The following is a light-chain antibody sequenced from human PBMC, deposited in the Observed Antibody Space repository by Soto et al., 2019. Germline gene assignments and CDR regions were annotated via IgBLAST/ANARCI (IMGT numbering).Light chain of an antibody. CDR2: DAS. V-gene: IGKV3-11*01. CDR3: QHRSNWPPIT. Sequence: EIVLTQSPATLSLSPGERATLSCRASQSVGSYLAWYRQKPGQAHRLLIYDASNRATGIPARFSGSGSGTDFTLTISSLEPADFAVYYCQHRSNWPPITFGQGTRLDIK. J-gene: IGKJ5*01. CDR1: QSVGSY.